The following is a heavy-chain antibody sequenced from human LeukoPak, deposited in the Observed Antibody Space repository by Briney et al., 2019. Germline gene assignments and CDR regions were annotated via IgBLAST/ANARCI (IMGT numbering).Heavy chain of an antibody. V-gene: IGHV4-39*01. Sequence: SGTLSLTCTVSGGSLSSSSYYWGWIRQPPGKGLEWIGGIYYSGSTYYNPSLKSRVTMSVDTSKNQFSLVLNSVTAADTAVYYCARTGYCSSASCSVVKQWLVRVYFDYWGQGTLVTVSS. CDR1: GGSLSSSSYY. D-gene: IGHD2-2*01. J-gene: IGHJ4*02. CDR2: IYYSGST. CDR3: ARTGYCSSASCSVVKQWLVRVYFDY.